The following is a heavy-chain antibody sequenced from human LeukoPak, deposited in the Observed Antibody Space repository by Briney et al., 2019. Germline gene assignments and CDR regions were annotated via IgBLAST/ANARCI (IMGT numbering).Heavy chain of an antibody. CDR1: GGSISSSSYY. J-gene: IGHJ5*02. CDR3: ARDYFGLGGIDA. V-gene: IGHV4-39*02. Sequence: SETLSLTCTVSGGSISSSSYYWGWIRQPPGKGLEWIGSIYYSGSTYYNPSLKSRVTISVDTSKSQFSLKLLSVTAADTAVYYCARDYFGLGGIDAWGQGALVTVSS. D-gene: IGHD3-10*01. CDR2: IYYSGST.